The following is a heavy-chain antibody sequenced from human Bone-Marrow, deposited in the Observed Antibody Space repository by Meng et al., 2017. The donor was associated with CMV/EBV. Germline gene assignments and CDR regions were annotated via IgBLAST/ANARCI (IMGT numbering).Heavy chain of an antibody. CDR1: GGSSGNENG. CDR2: IYHSGTT. D-gene: IGHD1-26*01. V-gene: IGHV4-4*02. Sequence: LTGDDSGGSSGNENGGTWGRQPPGKEMGWSGEIYHSGTTNDNPSLKSRVSISVDKSKNQFSRRLTSVTAADTAVYYCARDIGNYFDSWGQGALVTVSS. J-gene: IGHJ4*02. CDR3: ARDIGNYFDS.